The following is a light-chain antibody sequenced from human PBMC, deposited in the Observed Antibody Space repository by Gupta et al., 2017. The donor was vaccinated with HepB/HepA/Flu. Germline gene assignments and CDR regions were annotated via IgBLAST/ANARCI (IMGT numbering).Light chain of an antibody. CDR1: SSNIGSNT. Sequence: QSVLTQPPSASGTPGQKVTISCSGSSSNIGSNTVNWYKQLPGMAPKLLIYSNNQRPSGGPDRFSGSKSGTSASLAISGLQSEDEADYYCAAWDDSPNGVVFGGGTRLTVL. CDR3: AAWDDSPNGVV. J-gene: IGLJ3*02. V-gene: IGLV1-44*01. CDR2: SNN.